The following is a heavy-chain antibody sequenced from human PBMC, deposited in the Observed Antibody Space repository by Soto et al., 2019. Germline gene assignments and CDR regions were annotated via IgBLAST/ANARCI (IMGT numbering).Heavy chain of an antibody. CDR1: GYTFTSYG. CDR2: ISANNGNT. Sequence: QVQLVQSGAEVKKPGASVKVSCKASGYTFTSYGISWVRQAPGQGLEWMGWISANNGNTNYVQKLQGRVTMTTDTSTRTADMELKSLRSDDTAVYYCARDRGSYALDYWGQGTLVTVSS. CDR3: ARDRGSYALDY. J-gene: IGHJ4*02. V-gene: IGHV1-18*01. D-gene: IGHD1-26*01.